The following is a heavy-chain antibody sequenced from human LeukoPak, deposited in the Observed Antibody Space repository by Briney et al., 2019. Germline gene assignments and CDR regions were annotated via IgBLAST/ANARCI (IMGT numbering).Heavy chain of an antibody. J-gene: IGHJ5*02. Sequence: SETLSLTCAVYGGSFSGYYWSWIRQPPGKGLEWIGEINHSGSTNYNPSLESRVTISVDTSKNQFSLKLSSVTAADTAVYYCASRSYYYGSGSYPSWGQGTLVTVSS. CDR3: ASRSYYYGSGSYPS. CDR1: GGSFSGYY. CDR2: INHSGST. V-gene: IGHV4-34*01. D-gene: IGHD3-10*01.